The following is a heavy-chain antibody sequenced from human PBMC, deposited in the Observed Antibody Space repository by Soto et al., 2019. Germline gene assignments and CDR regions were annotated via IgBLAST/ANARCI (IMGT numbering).Heavy chain of an antibody. CDR3: AVISIRSRGAFDI. J-gene: IGHJ3*02. D-gene: IGHD2-21*01. Sequence: SVKVSCKASGGTFSSYTISWVRQAPGQGLEWMGRIIPILGIANYAQKFQGRVTITADKSTSTAYMELSSLRSEDTAVYYCAVISIRSRGAFDISGQGTMVTVSS. CDR2: IIPILGIA. CDR1: GGTFSSYT. V-gene: IGHV1-69*02.